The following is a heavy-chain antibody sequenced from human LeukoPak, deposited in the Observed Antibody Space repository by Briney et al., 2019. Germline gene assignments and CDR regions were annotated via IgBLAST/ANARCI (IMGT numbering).Heavy chain of an antibody. D-gene: IGHD6-19*01. CDR1: GFASSDYY. CDR2: MSGSGGTI. Sequence: GGSLRLSCAASGFASSDYYMSWIRQAPGKGLEWISYMSGSGGTIYYADSVRGRFTISMDHAKNSLNLQMNSLSAEDTAVYYCARDPKNSNGWYWYFDLWGRGTLVTVSS. V-gene: IGHV3-11*01. CDR3: ARDPKNSNGWYWYFDL. J-gene: IGHJ2*01.